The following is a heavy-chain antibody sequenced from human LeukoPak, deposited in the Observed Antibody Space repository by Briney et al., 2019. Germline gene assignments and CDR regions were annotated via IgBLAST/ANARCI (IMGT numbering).Heavy chain of an antibody. V-gene: IGHV3-30*03. CDR1: GFTFSSYG. Sequence: QPGGSLRLSCAASGFTFSSYGMHWVRQAPGKGLEWVAVISYDGSNKYYADSVKGRFTISRDNSKKTLYLQMNSLRAEDTAVYYCARDLSEYSSGFDPWGQGTLVTVSS. CDR2: ISYDGSNK. CDR3: ARDLSEYSSGFDP. J-gene: IGHJ5*02. D-gene: IGHD6-6*01.